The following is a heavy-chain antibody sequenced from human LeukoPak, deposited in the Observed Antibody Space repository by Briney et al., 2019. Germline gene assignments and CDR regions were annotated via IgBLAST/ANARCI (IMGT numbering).Heavy chain of an antibody. J-gene: IGHJ4*02. V-gene: IGHV1-2*02. CDR2: INPNSGGT. D-gene: IGHD3-10*01. Sequence: ASVKASCKASGYTFTGYYMHWVRRAPGQGLEWMGWINPNSGGTNYAQKFQGRVTMTRDTSTSTAYMELSRLRSDDTAVYYCARVHGEGSGSYYTAYWGQGTLVTVSS. CDR1: GYTFTGYY. CDR3: ARVHGEGSGSYYTAY.